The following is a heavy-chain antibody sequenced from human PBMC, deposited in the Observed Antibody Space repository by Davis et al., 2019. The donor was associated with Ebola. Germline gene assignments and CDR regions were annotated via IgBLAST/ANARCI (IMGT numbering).Heavy chain of an antibody. J-gene: IGHJ4*02. CDR3: ARAPDKAYQALYRCFGY. V-gene: IGHV3-21*01. Sequence: PGGSLRLSCAASGFTFSSYSMNWVRQAPGKGLEWVSSISSSSSYIYYADSVKGRFTISRDNAKNSLYLQMNSLRAEDTAVYYCARAPDKAYQALYRCFGYWGQGTLVTASS. CDR1: GFTFSSYS. D-gene: IGHD2-2*02. CDR2: ISSSSSYI.